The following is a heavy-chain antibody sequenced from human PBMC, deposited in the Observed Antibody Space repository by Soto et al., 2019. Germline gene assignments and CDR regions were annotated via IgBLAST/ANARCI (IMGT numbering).Heavy chain of an antibody. V-gene: IGHV1-69*13. CDR1: GGTFSSYA. Sequence: SVKVSCKASGGTFSSYAISWVRQAPGQGLEWMGRIIPIFGTANYAQKFQGRVTITADESTSTAYMELNSLRYEDTAVYYCARDKGYCSDTNCQDFDYWGQGTLVTVSS. J-gene: IGHJ4*02. CDR3: ARDKGYCSDTNCQDFDY. CDR2: IIPIFGTA. D-gene: IGHD2-15*01.